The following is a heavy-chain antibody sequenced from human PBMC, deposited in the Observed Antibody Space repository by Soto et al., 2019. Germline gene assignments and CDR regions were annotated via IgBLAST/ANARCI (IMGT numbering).Heavy chain of an antibody. V-gene: IGHV4-39*01. CDR1: GGSISSSSYY. Sequence: QLQLQESGPGLVKPSETLSLTCTVSGGSISSSSYYWGWIRQPPGKGLEWIGSIYYSGSTYYNPSLKSRVTISVDTSKNQFSLKLSSVTAADTAVYYCARGTVGAVNWFDPWGQGTLVTVSS. D-gene: IGHD1-26*01. CDR2: IYYSGST. CDR3: ARGTVGAVNWFDP. J-gene: IGHJ5*02.